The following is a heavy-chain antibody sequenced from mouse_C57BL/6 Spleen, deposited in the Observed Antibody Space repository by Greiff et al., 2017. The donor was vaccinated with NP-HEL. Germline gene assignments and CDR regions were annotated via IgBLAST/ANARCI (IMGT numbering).Heavy chain of an antibody. D-gene: IGHD2-2*01. CDR1: GFSLTSYG. J-gene: IGHJ4*01. CDR2: IWRGGST. Sequence: QVQLQQSGPGLVQPSQSLSITCTVSGFSLTSYGVHWVRQSPGKGLEWLGVIWRGGSTDYNAAFMSRLSITKDNSKSQVFFKMNSLQADDTAIYYCAKNYGYDERNYAMDYWGQGTSVTVSS. V-gene: IGHV2-5*01. CDR3: AKNYGYDERNYAMDY.